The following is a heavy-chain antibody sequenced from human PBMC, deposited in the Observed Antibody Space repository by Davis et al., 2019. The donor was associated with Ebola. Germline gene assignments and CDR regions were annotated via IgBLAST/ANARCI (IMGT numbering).Heavy chain of an antibody. CDR3: ARGHNYAHDY. D-gene: IGHD5-18*01. Sequence: ASVKVSCKASGYTFTGYNVHWVRQAPGQGLEWIGRIITSIGGTTYAQKFQGRVTMTGDTSISTVYMELSRLIFDDTAVYYCARGHNYAHDYWGQGTQVTVSS. CDR1: GYTFTGYN. J-gene: IGHJ4*02. CDR2: IITSIGGT. V-gene: IGHV1-2*06.